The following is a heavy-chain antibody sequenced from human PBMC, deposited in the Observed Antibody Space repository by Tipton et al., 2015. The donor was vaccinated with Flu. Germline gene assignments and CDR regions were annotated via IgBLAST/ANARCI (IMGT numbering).Heavy chain of an antibody. CDR3: VSTPARPFRGEYSSNWYGLAD. CDR2: INHSGST. D-gene: IGHD6-13*01. Sequence: TLSLTCAVYGGSFSGYYWSWIRQPPGKGLEWIGEINHSGSTNYNPSLKSRVTISVDTSKNQFSLKLSSVTAADTAVYYCVSTPARPFRGEYSSNWYGLADWGQGTLVTVSS. V-gene: IGHV4-34*01. J-gene: IGHJ4*02. CDR1: GGSFSGYY.